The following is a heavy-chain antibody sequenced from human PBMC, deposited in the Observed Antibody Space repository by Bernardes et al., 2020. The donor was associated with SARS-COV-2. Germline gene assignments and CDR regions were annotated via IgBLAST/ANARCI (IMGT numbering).Heavy chain of an antibody. J-gene: IGHJ3*01. CDR2: ISYDGSNK. Sequence: GGSLRLSCAASGFTFSSYGMHWVRQAPGKGLEWVAVISYDGSNKFYADAVKGRITVSRDNSKNTLDLYMNSLGVEDTAAYYCAKVTSGWSLGGGFDVWGQGTMVTVSS. CDR3: AKVTSGWSLGGGFDV. CDR1: GFTFSSYG. V-gene: IGHV3-30*18. D-gene: IGHD6-19*01.